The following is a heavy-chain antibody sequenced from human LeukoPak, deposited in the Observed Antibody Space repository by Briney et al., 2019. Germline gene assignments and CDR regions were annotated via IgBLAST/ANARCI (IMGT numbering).Heavy chain of an antibody. CDR3: ATVGTAMPDAFDI. Sequence: ASVKVSCKVSGYTLTELSMHWVRQAPGKGLEWMGGFDPEDGETIYAQKFQRRVTMTEDTSTDTAYMELSSLRSEDTAVYYCATVGTAMPDAFDIWGQGTMVTVSS. D-gene: IGHD5-18*01. J-gene: IGHJ3*02. CDR2: FDPEDGET. V-gene: IGHV1-24*01. CDR1: GYTLTELS.